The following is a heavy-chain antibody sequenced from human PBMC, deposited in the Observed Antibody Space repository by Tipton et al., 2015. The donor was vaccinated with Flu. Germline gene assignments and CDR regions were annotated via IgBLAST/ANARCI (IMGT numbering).Heavy chain of an antibody. CDR1: GFTFSSYA. J-gene: IGHJ4*02. CDR3: AKAMYYYDSSGCDY. V-gene: IGHV3-23*01. D-gene: IGHD3-22*01. CDR2: ISGSGGST. Sequence: SLRLSCAASGFTFSSYAMSWVRQAPGKGLEWVSAISGSGGSTYYADSVKGRFTISRDNSKNTLYLQMNSLRAEDTAVYYCAKAMYYYDSSGCDYWGQGPLVTVSS.